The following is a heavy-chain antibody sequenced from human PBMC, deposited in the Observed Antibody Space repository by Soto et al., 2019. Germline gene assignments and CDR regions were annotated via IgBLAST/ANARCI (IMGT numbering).Heavy chain of an antibody. CDR1: GFSFSDYY. J-gene: IGHJ6*02. V-gene: IGHV3-11*01. Sequence: QMQLVQSGGGLVKTGGSLRLTYAASGFSFSDYYMSWIRRAPGKGLEWVSYIGASGSPIYFGDSVQGRFSISQDNTNNSLYLQMNSLRPVDTAVYYCARGTYGMDVWGQGTTGIVSS. D-gene: IGHD3-10*01. CDR2: IGASGSPI. CDR3: ARGTYGMDV.